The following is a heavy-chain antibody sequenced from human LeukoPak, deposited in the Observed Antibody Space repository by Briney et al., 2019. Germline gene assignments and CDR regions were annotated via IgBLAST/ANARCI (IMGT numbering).Heavy chain of an antibody. CDR2: IYPGDSDT. Sequence: GESLKISCKGSGYSFTSYWIGWVRQMPGKGLEWMGIIYPGDSDTRYSPSFQGQVTISADKSISTAYLQWSSLKASDTAMYCCARQAGTADRTFDIWGQGTMVTVSS. D-gene: IGHD2-21*02. CDR1: GYSFTSYW. J-gene: IGHJ3*02. CDR3: ARQAGTADRTFDI. V-gene: IGHV5-51*01.